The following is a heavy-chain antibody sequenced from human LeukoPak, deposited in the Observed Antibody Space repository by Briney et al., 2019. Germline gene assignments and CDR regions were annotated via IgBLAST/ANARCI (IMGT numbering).Heavy chain of an antibody. CDR1: GYSFTSHW. CDR3: AVGHMAVAGSGFDY. CDR2: IDPSDSYT. V-gene: IGHV5-10-1*01. D-gene: IGHD6-19*01. J-gene: IGHJ4*02. Sequence: GQSLKFSSKGSGYSFTSHWISWVRQMPGKGLEWMGRIDPSDSYTNYSPSFQGHVTIAADKSISTAYLQWSSLKASDTAMYYCAVGHMAVAGSGFDYWGQETLVTVSS.